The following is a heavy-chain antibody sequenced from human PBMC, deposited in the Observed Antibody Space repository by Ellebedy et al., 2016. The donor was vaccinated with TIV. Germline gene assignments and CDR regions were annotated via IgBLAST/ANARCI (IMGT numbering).Heavy chain of an antibody. D-gene: IGHD1-1*01. V-gene: IGHV3-7*01. CDR2: IKFDEIEK. J-gene: IGHJ3*02. CDR1: GFTSSRYW. CDR3: ARDTGQVQSGDVFEI. Sequence: PGGSLRLSCAASGFTSSRYWMSWLRQAPGKGLEWVAHIKFDEIEKYHADSVKGRFTISRDNARNSLYLQMNSLKVDDTAVYYCARDTGQVQSGDVFEIWGQGTTVTVSS.